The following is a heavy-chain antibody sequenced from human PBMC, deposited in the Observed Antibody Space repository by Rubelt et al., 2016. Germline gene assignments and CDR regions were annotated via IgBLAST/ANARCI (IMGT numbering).Heavy chain of an antibody. CDR2: IYYSGST. CDR3: ARGVQF. D-gene: IGHD1-1*01. Sequence: QVQLQESGPGLVKPSETLSLTCTVSGGSISSSSYYWGWIRQPPGKGLEWIGYIYYSGSTNYNPSLKSRVTVSVDTSKNQFSLKLSSVTAADTAVYYCARGVQFWGQGTLVTVSS. CDR1: GGSISSSSYY. J-gene: IGHJ4*02. V-gene: IGHV4-61*01.